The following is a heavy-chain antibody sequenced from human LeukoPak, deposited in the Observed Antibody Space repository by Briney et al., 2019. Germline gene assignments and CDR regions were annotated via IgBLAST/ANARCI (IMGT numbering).Heavy chain of an antibody. CDR3: ARHRCSGGSCQNWFDP. Sequence: SETLSLTCTVSGGSISSYYWTWIRQPAGKGLEWIGHFYISGSANYDPSLKSRVTMSVDTSKNQFSLKLRSVTAADTAVYYCARHRCSGGSCQNWFDPWGQGTLVTVSS. CDR2: FYISGSA. J-gene: IGHJ5*02. D-gene: IGHD2-15*01. V-gene: IGHV4-4*07. CDR1: GGSISSYY.